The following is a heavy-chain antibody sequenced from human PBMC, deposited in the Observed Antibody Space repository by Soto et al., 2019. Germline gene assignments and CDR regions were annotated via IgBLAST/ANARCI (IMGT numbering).Heavy chain of an antibody. CDR1: GYTFGAYY. J-gene: IGHJ6*02. V-gene: IGHV1-2*02. D-gene: IGHD2-21*01. CDR3: AREFDSGDLGLDR. Sequence: QVRLVQSGPEVKTPGASVRVSCKSSGYTFGAYYIHWVRQAPGQGLEWMGWVSPLSGGTNIAQRFQGSIDLTNDASINTVFMELSSLRSDATALYFCAREFDSGDLGLDRWGQGTTVSVS. CDR2: VSPLSGGT.